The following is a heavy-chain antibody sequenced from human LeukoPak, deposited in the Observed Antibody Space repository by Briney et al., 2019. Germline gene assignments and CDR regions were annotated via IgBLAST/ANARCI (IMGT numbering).Heavy chain of an antibody. J-gene: IGHJ6*02. CDR3: AKFWGAAGTLNYGMDV. CDR2: ISGSGGST. V-gene: IGHV3-23*01. D-gene: IGHD6-13*01. CDR1: GFSFSSCA. Sequence: GGSLRLSCAASGFSFSSCAMSWVRQAPGKGLEWVSSISGSGGSTYYADSVKGRFTISRDKSKNTLYLQMNSLRAEDTAVYYCAKFWGAAGTLNYGMDVWGQGTMVTVSS.